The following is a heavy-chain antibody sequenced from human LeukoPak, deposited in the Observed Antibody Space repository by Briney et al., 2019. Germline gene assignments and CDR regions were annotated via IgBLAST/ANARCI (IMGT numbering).Heavy chain of an antibody. V-gene: IGHV3-23*01. CDR3: ANRNRCTSPNCLGYYYFYMDV. CDR2: FSGSGGTT. J-gene: IGHJ6*03. D-gene: IGHD2-8*01. CDR1: GFTFSSYA. Sequence: QPGGSLRLSCAASGFTFSSYAMNWVRQAPGRGLEWVSGFSGSGGTTYYADSVKGRFTISRDNSKNTLYLQMNNVRPEDTAVYYCANRNRCTSPNCLGYYYFYMDVWGKGTTVTVSS.